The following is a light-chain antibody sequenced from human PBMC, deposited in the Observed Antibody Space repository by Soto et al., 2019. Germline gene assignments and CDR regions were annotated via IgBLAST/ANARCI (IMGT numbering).Light chain of an antibody. J-gene: IGLJ3*02. CDR3: ETWDSNNWV. Sequence: QPELTQSSSASASLGSSVKLTCTLSSGHRSYIIAWHQQQPGKAPRYLMKLEDSGNYNKGSGVPDRFSGSSSGADRYLTISNLQSEDEADYYCETWDSNNWVFGGGTKVTVL. CDR2: LEDSGNY. CDR1: SGHRSYI. V-gene: IGLV4-60*03.